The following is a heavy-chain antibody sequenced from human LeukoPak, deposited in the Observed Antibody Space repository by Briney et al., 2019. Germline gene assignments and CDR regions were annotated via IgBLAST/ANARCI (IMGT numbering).Heavy chain of an antibody. D-gene: IGHD5-12*01. CDR2: IIPILGIA. CDR3: ARGEDAGYDYFDY. Sequence: GSSVKVSCKASGGTFSSYAISWVRQAPGQGLEWMGRIIPILGIANYAQKFQGRVTITADKSTSTAYMELSSLRSEDTAVHYCARGEDAGYDYFDYWGQGTLVTVSS. V-gene: IGHV1-69*04. J-gene: IGHJ4*02. CDR1: GGTFSSYA.